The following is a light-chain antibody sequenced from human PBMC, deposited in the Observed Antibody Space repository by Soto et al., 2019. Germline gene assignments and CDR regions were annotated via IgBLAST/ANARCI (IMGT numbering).Light chain of an antibody. CDR2: AES. CDR3: QQSYSTPPRWT. V-gene: IGKV1-39*01. CDR1: QSISSY. Sequence: DIQMTQSPSSLSASVGDRVTITCRASQSISSYLNWYQQKPGKAPKLLIYAESSLQSGVPSRFSGSGSGTDFNLTISSLQPEDFATYYCQQSYSTPPRWTFGQGTKVEIK. J-gene: IGKJ1*01.